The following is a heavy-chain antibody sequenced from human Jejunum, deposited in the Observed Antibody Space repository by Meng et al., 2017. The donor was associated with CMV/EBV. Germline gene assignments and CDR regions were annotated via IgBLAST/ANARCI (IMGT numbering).Heavy chain of an antibody. CDR3: ARKLRGGGWFDP. CDR2: ISPYNGNT. CDR1: DYTFYTHA. D-gene: IGHD3-16*01. V-gene: IGHV1-18*01. J-gene: IGHJ5*02. Sequence: VQRGQSGAGVKKPGASVKVSCKASDYTFYTHAISWVRQAPGQGLEWMGWISPYNGNTKYAQNLQGRVTLTTDISTSTAYMELRSLRSDDTAVYYCARKLRGGGWFDPWGQGTLVTVSS.